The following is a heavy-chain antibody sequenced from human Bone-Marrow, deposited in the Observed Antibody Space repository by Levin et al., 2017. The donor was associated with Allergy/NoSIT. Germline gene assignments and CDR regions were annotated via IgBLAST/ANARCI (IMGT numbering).Heavy chain of an antibody. Sequence: GGSLRLSCAASGFTFSSYSMNWVRQAPGKGLEWVSYISSSSSTIYYADSVKGRFTISRDNAKNSLYLQMNSLRAEDTAVYYCERGPSELWIQLWLTYYYYGMDVWGQGTTVTVSS. D-gene: IGHD5-18*01. CDR2: ISSSSSTI. CDR3: ERGPSELWIQLWLTYYYYGMDV. CDR1: GFTFSSYS. J-gene: IGHJ6*02. V-gene: IGHV3-48*01.